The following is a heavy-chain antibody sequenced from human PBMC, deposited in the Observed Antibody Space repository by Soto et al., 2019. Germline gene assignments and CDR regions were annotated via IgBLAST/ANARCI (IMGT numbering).Heavy chain of an antibody. CDR2: IYYSGST. V-gene: IGHV4-30-4*01. CDR1: GGSISSGDYY. CDR3: ARRPQDCSGGRCYLYFHH. D-gene: IGHD2-15*01. J-gene: IGHJ1*01. Sequence: QVQRQESGPGLVKPSQTLSLTCTVSGGSISSGDYYWSWIRQPPGKGLEWIGYIYYSGSTYYNPSFKSRVNLSVDTSKNQFSLKLSSVTAADTAVYYCARRPQDCSGGRCYLYFHHWGQGTLVTVSS.